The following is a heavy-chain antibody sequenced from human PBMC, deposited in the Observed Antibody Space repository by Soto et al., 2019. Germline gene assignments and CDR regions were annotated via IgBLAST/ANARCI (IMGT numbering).Heavy chain of an antibody. CDR3: ARGARGHAFDI. CDR1: GGTLSSYA. Sequence: VASVKVSCKASGGTLSSYAISWVRQAPGQGLEWMGGIIPIFGTANYAQKCQGIFTITADESTSTAYKELSRLRSEDTAVYYCARGARGHAFDIWGQVTRVAFAS. V-gene: IGHV1-69*13. D-gene: IGHD3-10*01. J-gene: IGHJ3*02. CDR2: IIPIFGTA.